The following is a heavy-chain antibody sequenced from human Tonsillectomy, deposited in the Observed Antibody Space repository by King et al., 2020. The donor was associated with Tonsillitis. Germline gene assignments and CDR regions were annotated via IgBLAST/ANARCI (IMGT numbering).Heavy chain of an antibody. V-gene: IGHV3-9*01. J-gene: IGHJ4*02. CDR3: SKGLELEMATTPLES. Sequence: VQLVESGGGLIQPGRSLRLSCAASGFTFDDYAMHWVRQVPGKGLEWVSGISWNSNRIGYADSVKGLFTISRDNAKKSLYLRMNNLRTEDTALYYCSKGLELEMATTPLESWGRGTLVTVSS. CDR1: GFTFDDYA. D-gene: IGHD5-24*01. CDR2: ISWNSNRI.